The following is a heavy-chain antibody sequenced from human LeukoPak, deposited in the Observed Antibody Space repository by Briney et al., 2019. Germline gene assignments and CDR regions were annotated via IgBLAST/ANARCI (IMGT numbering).Heavy chain of an antibody. Sequence: SETLSLTCTVSGGSINSYYWSWIRQPAGKGLEWIGRIYTSGSTNYNPSLKSRVTMSVDTSKNQFSLKLSSVTAADTAVYYCARGDSSGWSLNYWGQGTLVTVSS. J-gene: IGHJ4*02. D-gene: IGHD6-19*01. V-gene: IGHV4-4*07. CDR2: IYTSGST. CDR3: ARGDSSGWSLNY. CDR1: GGSINSYY.